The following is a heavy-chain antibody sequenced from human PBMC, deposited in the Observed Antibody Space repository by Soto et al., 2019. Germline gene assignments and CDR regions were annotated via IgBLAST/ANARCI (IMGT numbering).Heavy chain of an antibody. CDR1: GYSFTSYW. J-gene: IGHJ6*02. V-gene: IGHV5-51*01. D-gene: IGHD1-26*01. CDR3: ARLARELLPGMDV. CDR2: IYPGDSDT. Sequence: PGESLKISCKGSGYSFTSYWIGWVRQMPGKGLEWMGIIYPGDSDTRYSPSFQGRVTISADKSISTAYLQWSSLKASDTAMYYCARLARELLPGMDVWGQGTTVTVSS.